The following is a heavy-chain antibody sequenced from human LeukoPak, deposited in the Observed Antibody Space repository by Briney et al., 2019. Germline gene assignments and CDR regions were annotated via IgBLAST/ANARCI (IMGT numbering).Heavy chain of an antibody. D-gene: IGHD3-9*01. CDR1: GFTVSSNY. J-gene: IGHJ6*02. V-gene: IGHV3-53*01. CDR3: ARRYFDWLLYNGGYYDYYYGMDV. CDR2: IYSGGST. Sequence: GGSLRLSCAASGFTVSSNYMSWVRQAPGKGLEWVSVIYSGGSTYYADSVKGRFTISRDNSKNTLYLQMNSLRAEDTAVYYCARRYFDWLLYNGGYYDYYYGMDVWGQGTTVTVSS.